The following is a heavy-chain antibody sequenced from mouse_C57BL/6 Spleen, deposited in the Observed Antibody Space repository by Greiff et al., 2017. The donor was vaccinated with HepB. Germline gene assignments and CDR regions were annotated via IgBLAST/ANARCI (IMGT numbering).Heavy chain of an antibody. Sequence: EVQLQQSGPELVKPGASVKISCKASGYTFTDYYMNWVKQSHGKSLEWIGDINPNNGGTSYNQKFKGKATLTVDKSSSTAYMELRSLTSEDSAVYYCARGYDGMDYWGQGTSVTVSS. CDR3: ARGYDGMDY. D-gene: IGHD2-2*01. V-gene: IGHV1-26*01. J-gene: IGHJ4*01. CDR1: GYTFTDYY. CDR2: INPNNGGT.